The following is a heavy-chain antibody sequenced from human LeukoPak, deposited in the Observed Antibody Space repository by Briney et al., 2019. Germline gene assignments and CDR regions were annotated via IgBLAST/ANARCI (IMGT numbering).Heavy chain of an antibody. CDR1: GFTFSDYY. Sequence: PGGSLRLSCAASGFTFSDYYMSWIRQAPGKGLEWVSYISSSSSYTNYADSVKGRFTISRDNAKNSLYLQMNSLRAEDTAVYYCARETTSLSGSDAFDIWGQGTLVTVSS. CDR3: ARETTSLSGSDAFDI. V-gene: IGHV3-11*05. J-gene: IGHJ3*02. D-gene: IGHD3-10*01. CDR2: ISSSSSYT.